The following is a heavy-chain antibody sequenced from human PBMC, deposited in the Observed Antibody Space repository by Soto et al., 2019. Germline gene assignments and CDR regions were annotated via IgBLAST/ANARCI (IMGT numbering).Heavy chain of an antibody. CDR2: IRFDGSNE. CDR3: ARDGIGGTVFRGYLDY. J-gene: IGHJ4*02. CDR1: GGIFHGYG. Sequence: LRLACAVPGGIFHGYGMHWVRQAPGKGLEWVAIIRFDGSNEEYADSVKGRFTISRDNSKNTLYLQMNTLGAEDTAVYYCARDGIGGTVFRGYLDYWGRGTVVTVSS. V-gene: IGHV3-33*01. D-gene: IGHD1-7*01.